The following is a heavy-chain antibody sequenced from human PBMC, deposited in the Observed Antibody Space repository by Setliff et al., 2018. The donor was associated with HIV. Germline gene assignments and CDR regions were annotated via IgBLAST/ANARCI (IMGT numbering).Heavy chain of an antibody. V-gene: IGHV4-4*07. D-gene: IGHD6-6*01. CDR1: GGSISSYY. J-gene: IGHJ3*02. CDR3: ARVPPEYSSSSQAFDI. CDR2: IYASGRT. Sequence: ASETLSLTCTVSGGSISSYYWSWIRQPAGKGLEWIGRIYASGRTNYNPSLTSRVTISVDTSKNKFSLKMRSVTAADTAVYYCARVPPEYSSSSQAFDIWGQGTKVTVSS.